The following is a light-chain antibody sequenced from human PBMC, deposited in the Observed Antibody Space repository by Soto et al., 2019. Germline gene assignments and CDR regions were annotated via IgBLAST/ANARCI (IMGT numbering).Light chain of an antibody. CDR2: DAS. J-gene: IGKJ1*01. V-gene: IGKV3-15*01. CDR1: QSVSNK. Sequence: EIVMTQSPDTLSVSPGERATLSCRASQSVSNKLAWYQQKPGQAPRLLIYDASTRATGIPARFSGSGSGTKFTLTISSLQSEDFAVYYCQQYNSWPRTFGQGTKVDIK. CDR3: QQYNSWPRT.